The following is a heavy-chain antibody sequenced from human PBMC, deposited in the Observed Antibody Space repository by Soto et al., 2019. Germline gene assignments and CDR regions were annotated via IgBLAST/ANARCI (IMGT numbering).Heavy chain of an antibody. CDR1: GGTFSIYA. V-gene: IGHV1-69*13. Sequence: SVKVSCKASGGTFSIYAIIWVRQAPGQGLEWMGGIIPIFGTANYAQKFQGRVTITADESTSTAYMELSSLRSEDTAVYYCAREPDCSSTSCPGYYYGMDVWGQGTTVTVSS. CDR2: IIPIFGTA. D-gene: IGHD2-2*01. CDR3: AREPDCSSTSCPGYYYGMDV. J-gene: IGHJ6*02.